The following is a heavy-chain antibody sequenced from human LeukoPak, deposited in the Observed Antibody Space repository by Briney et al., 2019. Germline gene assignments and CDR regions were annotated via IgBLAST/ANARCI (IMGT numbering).Heavy chain of an antibody. Sequence: GGSLRLSCAASGFTFSNYAMSWVRQAPGKGLEWVSTISGGGGGTYYADSVKGRFTISRDNSKNTLYLQMNSLRAEDTALYYCAKGYSSSWHAYGMDVWGQGTTVTVSS. J-gene: IGHJ6*02. CDR3: AKGYSSSWHAYGMDV. D-gene: IGHD6-13*01. V-gene: IGHV3-23*01. CDR1: GFTFSNYA. CDR2: ISGGGGGT.